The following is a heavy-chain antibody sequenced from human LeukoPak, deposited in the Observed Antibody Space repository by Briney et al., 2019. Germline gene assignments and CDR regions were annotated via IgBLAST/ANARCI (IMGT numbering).Heavy chain of an antibody. V-gene: IGHV5-51*01. Sequence: GEPLKISCKGSGFTFTSYLSGGCRQIPGKGLEGMGVIYPAESDTQYRPSVPGQVTTSADKSISTAYLQWTRAKASDSAMYYCARGGYYEVLTRYYWWGQGTLVTVSS. D-gene: IGHD3-9*01. J-gene: IGHJ4*02. CDR2: IYPAESDT. CDR3: ARGGYYEVLTRYYW. CDR1: GFTFTSYL.